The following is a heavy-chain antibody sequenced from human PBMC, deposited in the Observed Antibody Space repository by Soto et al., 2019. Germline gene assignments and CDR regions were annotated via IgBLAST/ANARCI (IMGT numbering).Heavy chain of an antibody. Sequence: PGESLKISCKGSGYSFTSYWIGWVRQMPGKGLEWMGIIYPDDSDTRYSPSFQGQVTISADKSISTAYLQWSSLKASDTAMYYCARPYDSSGYTDAFDIWGQGTMVTVSS. J-gene: IGHJ3*02. CDR2: IYPDDSDT. CDR3: ARPYDSSGYTDAFDI. V-gene: IGHV5-51*01. D-gene: IGHD3-22*01. CDR1: GYSFTSYW.